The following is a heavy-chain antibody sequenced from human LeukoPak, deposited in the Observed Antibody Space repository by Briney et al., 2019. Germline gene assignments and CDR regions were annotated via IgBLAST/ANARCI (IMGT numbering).Heavy chain of an antibody. J-gene: IGHJ6*02. D-gene: IGHD1-26*01. CDR1: GFTFSSYA. V-gene: IGHV3-23*01. CDR3: AKDPSGSYYYYYGMDV. CDR2: ISGSGGST. Sequence: PGGSLRLFCAASGFTFSSYAMSWVRQAPGKGLEWVSAISGSGGSTYYADSMKGRFTISRDNSKNTLYLQMNSLRAEDTAVYYCAKDPSGSYYYYYGMDVWGQGTTVTVSS.